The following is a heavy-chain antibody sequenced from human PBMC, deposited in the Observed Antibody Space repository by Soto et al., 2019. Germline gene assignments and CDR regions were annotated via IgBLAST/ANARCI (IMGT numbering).Heavy chain of an antibody. V-gene: IGHV4-59*01. CDR2: ISYSGTT. CDR3: ARGMCCSCPGRVAY. J-gene: IGHJ4*02. Sequence: SETLSLTCTVSGDFSSSDYWSWIRHPPGKGLEWIGYISYSGTTNYNPSLKSRVTMSIDTSKKQLSLKLSSVTAADTAFYYCARGMCCSCPGRVAYWSQGTLVTVSS. CDR1: GDFSSSDY. D-gene: IGHD2-2*01.